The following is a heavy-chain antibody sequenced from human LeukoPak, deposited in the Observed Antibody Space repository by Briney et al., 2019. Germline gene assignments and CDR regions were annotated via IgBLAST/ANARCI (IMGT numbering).Heavy chain of an antibody. CDR3: ARGTGYCSTTSCYGFDY. V-gene: IGHV4-4*07. J-gene: IGHJ4*02. Sequence: SETLSLTCTVSGGSISSNYWSWIRQPAGKGLEWIGRIYTTGSTNYNPSLKSRVTISVDKSKNQFSLKLSSVTAADTAVYYCARGTGYCSTTSCYGFDYWGQGTLVTVSS. CDR1: GGSISSNY. D-gene: IGHD2-2*01. CDR2: IYTTGST.